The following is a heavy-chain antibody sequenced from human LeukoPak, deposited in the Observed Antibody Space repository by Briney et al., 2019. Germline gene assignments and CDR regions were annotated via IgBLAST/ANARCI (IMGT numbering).Heavy chain of an antibody. CDR2: MNPNSGNT. J-gene: IGHJ4*02. CDR1: GYTFTSYD. Sequence: GASVKVSCKASGYTFTSYDINWVRQATGQGLEWMGWMNPNSGNTGYAQKFQGRVTMTRNTSISTAYMELSSLRSEDTAVYYCARGPSTGYELLWFGELHFDYWGQGTLVTVSS. V-gene: IGHV1-8*01. CDR3: ARGPSTGYELLWFGELHFDY. D-gene: IGHD3-10*01.